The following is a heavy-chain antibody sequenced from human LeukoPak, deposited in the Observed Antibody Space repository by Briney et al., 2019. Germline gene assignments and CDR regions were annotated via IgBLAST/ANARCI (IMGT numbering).Heavy chain of an antibody. J-gene: IGHJ3*02. D-gene: IGHD3-22*01. CDR2: INHSGST. CDR1: GGSFSGYY. CDR3: ARGRGDYYCDSSGYSHYDAFDI. V-gene: IGHV4-34*01. Sequence: SETLSLTCAVYGGSFSGYYWSWIRQPPGKGLEWIGEINHSGSTNYNPSLKSRATISVDTSKNQFSLKLSSVTAADTAVYYCARGRGDYYCDSSGYSHYDAFDIWAKGQWSPSLQ.